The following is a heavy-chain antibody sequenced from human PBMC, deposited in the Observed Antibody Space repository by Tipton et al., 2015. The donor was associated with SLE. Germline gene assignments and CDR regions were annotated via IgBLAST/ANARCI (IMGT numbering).Heavy chain of an antibody. D-gene: IGHD3-22*01. CDR3: ARGYYYDTSGYYSDY. CDR2: IKQGGSAK. Sequence: SLRLSCAASGLILSRHWMSWVRQAPGKGLEWVANIKQGGSAKYYVDSVKGRFTISRDNAMNSLYLQMNSLRAEDTAIYYCARGYYYDTSGYYSDYWGQGTLVTVSS. CDR1: GLILSRHW. J-gene: IGHJ4*02. V-gene: IGHV3-7*04.